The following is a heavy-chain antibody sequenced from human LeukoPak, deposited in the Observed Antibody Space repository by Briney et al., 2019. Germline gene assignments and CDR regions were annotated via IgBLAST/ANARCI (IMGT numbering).Heavy chain of an antibody. CDR1: GGTFSSYT. CDR2: IIPILGIA. J-gene: IGHJ6*03. D-gene: IGHD2-2*01. Sequence: SVKVSCKASGGTFSSYTISWVRQAPGQGLEWMGRIIPILGIANYAQKFQGRVTITADKSTSTAYMELSSLRSEDTAVYYCARDSRLAIVPPSYYYYMDVWGKGATVTVSS. CDR3: ARDSRLAIVPPSYYYYMDV. V-gene: IGHV1-69*04.